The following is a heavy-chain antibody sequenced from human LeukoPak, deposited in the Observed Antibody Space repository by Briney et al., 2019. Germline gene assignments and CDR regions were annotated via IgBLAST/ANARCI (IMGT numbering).Heavy chain of an antibody. CDR1: GYTFTSYY. CDR3: ARNPYGDPPGYAYYYYYVDV. CDR2: INPSGGST. D-gene: IGHD4-17*01. Sequence: ASVKVSCKASGYTFTSYYMHWVRQAPGQGLEWMGIINPSGGSTSYAQKFQGRVTMTRDMSTSTVYMELSSLRSEDTAVYYGARNPYGDPPGYAYYYYYVDVWGKGPTVTVSS. J-gene: IGHJ6*03. V-gene: IGHV1-46*01.